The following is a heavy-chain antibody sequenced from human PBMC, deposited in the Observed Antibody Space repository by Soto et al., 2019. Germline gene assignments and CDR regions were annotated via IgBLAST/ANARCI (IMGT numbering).Heavy chain of an antibody. Sequence: EVQLVETGGGLIQPGGSLRLSCAASGFTVSSNYMSWVRQAPGKGLEWVSVIYSGGSTYYADSVKGRFTISRDNSKNTLYLQMNTLRAEDTAVYYCARQLGTSSWYRGWFDPCGQGTLVTVSS. J-gene: IGHJ5*02. CDR3: ARQLGTSSWYRGWFDP. V-gene: IGHV3-53*02. D-gene: IGHD6-13*01. CDR1: GFTVSSNY. CDR2: IYSGGST.